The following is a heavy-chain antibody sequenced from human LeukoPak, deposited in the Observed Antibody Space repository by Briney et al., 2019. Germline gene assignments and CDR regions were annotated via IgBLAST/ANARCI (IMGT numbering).Heavy chain of an antibody. Sequence: ASVKVSCKASGYTFTGCYMHWVRQAPGQGLEWMGWINPNSGGTNYAEKFQGRVTMTRDTSISTAYMELSRLRSDDTAVYYCASIYGSGNFIDYWGQGTLVTVSS. D-gene: IGHD3-10*01. CDR2: INPNSGGT. CDR1: GYTFTGCY. CDR3: ASIYGSGNFIDY. J-gene: IGHJ4*02. V-gene: IGHV1-2*02.